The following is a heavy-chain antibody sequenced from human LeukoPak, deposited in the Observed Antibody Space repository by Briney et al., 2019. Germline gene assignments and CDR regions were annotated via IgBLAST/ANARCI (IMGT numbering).Heavy chain of an antibody. D-gene: IGHD1-26*01. J-gene: IGHJ4*02. Sequence: PSQTLSLTCTVSGGSISSGSYYWSWIRQPAGKGLEWIGRIYTSGSTNYNPSLKSRVTMSVDTSKNQFSLKLSSVTAADTAVYYCARVERSNYFDYWGQGTLVTVSS. CDR1: GGSISSGSYY. V-gene: IGHV4-61*02. CDR3: ARVERSNYFDY. CDR2: IYTSGST.